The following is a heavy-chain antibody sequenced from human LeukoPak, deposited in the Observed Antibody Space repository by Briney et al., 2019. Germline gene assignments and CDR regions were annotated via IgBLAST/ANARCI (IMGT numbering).Heavy chain of an antibody. CDR3: ANTMAWGYYYYMDV. Sequence: GRSLRLSCAASGFTFSSYAMHWVRQAPGKGLEWVAVISYDGSNKYYADSVKGRFTISRDNSKNTLYLQMNSLRAEDTAVYYCANTMAWGYYYYMDVWGKGTTVTVSS. CDR2: ISYDGSNK. CDR1: GFTFSSYA. J-gene: IGHJ6*03. V-gene: IGHV3-30-3*01. D-gene: IGHD5-24*01.